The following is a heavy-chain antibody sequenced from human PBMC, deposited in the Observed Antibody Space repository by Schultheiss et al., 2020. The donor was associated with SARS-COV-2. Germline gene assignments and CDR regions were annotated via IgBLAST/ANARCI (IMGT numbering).Heavy chain of an antibody. CDR2: ISSSSSYI. Sequence: ETLSLTCAVYGGSFSGYYWSWIRQPPGKGLEWVSSISSSSSYIYYADSVKGRFTISRDNSKNTLYLQMNSLRAEDTAVYYCAILLCSSTSCPDYWGQGTLVTVSS. V-gene: IGHV3-21*01. D-gene: IGHD2-2*01. J-gene: IGHJ4*02. CDR1: GGSFSGYY. CDR3: AILLCSSTSCPDY.